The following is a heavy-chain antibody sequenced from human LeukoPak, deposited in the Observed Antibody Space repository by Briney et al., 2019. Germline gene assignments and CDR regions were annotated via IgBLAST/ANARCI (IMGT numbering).Heavy chain of an antibody. Sequence: SETLSRTCTVSGGSITSYYWSWIRESPGKGLEWIGYLYHSGTPRYNPSLKSRVTISADTSKNQFFLNLNSTTGADTAVYYCARRRGWKQQLVYFDYWGQGTLATVSS. V-gene: IGHV4-59*08. CDR3: ARRRGWKQQLVYFDY. J-gene: IGHJ4*02. D-gene: IGHD6-13*01. CDR1: GGSITSYY. CDR2: LYHSGTP.